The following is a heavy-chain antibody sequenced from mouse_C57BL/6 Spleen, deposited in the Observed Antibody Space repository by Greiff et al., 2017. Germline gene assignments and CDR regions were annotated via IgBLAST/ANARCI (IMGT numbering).Heavy chain of an antibody. D-gene: IGHD1-1*01. V-gene: IGHV1-55*01. J-gene: IGHJ4*01. CDR1: GYTFTSYW. Sequence: VQLQQSGAELVKPGASVKMSCKASGYTFTSYWITWVKQRPGQGLEWIGDIYPGSGSTNYNEKFKSKATLTVDTSSSTAYMQLSSLTAEDSAVYYCARDYYGSSRDYYAMDYWGQGTSVTVSS. CDR2: IYPGSGST. CDR3: ARDYYGSSRDYYAMDY.